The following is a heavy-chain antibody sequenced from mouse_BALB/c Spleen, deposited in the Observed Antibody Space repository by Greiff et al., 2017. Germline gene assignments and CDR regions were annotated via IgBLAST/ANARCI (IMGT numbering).Heavy chain of an antibody. CDR2: INPSNGGT. J-gene: IGHJ2*01. Sequence: QVQLKESGAELVKPGASVKLSCKASGYTFTSYYMYWVKQRPGQGLEWIGEINPSNGGTNFNEKFKSKATLTVYKSSSTAYMQLSSLTYEDSAVYYCTRGEYGNDVDYWGQGTTLTVSS. V-gene: IGHV1S81*02. CDR1: GYTFTSYY. D-gene: IGHD2-10*02. CDR3: TRGEYGNDVDY.